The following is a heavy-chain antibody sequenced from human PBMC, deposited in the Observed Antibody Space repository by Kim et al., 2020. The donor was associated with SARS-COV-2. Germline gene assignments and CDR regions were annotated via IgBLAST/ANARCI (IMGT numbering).Heavy chain of an antibody. CDR2: IYYSGST. CDR1: GGSISSYY. CDR3: ARRRYSSGWYVDY. J-gene: IGHJ4*02. D-gene: IGHD6-19*01. V-gene: IGHV4-59*08. Sequence: SETLSLTCTVSGGSISSYYWSWIRQPPGKGLEWIGYIYYSGSTNYIPSLKSRVTISVDTSKNQFSLKLSSVTAADTAVYYCARRRYSSGWYVDYWGQGTLVTVSS.